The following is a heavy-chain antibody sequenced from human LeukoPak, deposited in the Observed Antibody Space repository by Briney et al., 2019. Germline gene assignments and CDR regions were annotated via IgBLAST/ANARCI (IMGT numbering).Heavy chain of an antibody. D-gene: IGHD3-10*01. CDR1: GYTFTVYY. V-gene: IGHV1-2*02. CDR2: INPNSGGT. CDR3: AIFGSGSFEPYYYYGMDV. Sequence: ASVKVSCKASGYTFTVYYMHWVRQAPGQGLEWMGWINPNSGGTNYAQKFQGRVTMTRDTSITTAYMELSRLRSDDTAVYYCAIFGSGSFEPYYYYGMDVWGQGTTVTVSS. J-gene: IGHJ6*02.